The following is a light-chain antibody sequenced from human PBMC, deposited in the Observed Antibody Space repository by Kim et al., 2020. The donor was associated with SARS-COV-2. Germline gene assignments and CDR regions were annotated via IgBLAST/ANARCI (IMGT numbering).Light chain of an antibody. CDR2: GAS. J-gene: IGKJ1*01. CDR1: HSVSNI. CDR3: QQYNDWPRT. V-gene: IGKV3-15*01. Sequence: VSPGKRATLSWRASHSVSNILAWYRQTPGQATILLIFGASNKATDIPARFSGSGAGTEFTLTISSLQSEDFAVYYCQQYNDWPRTFGQGTKVDIK.